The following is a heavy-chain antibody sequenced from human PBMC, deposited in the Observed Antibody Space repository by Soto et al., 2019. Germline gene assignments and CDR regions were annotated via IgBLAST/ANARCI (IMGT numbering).Heavy chain of an antibody. CDR2: TYYRSKWYN. CDR1: GDSVSSNSAA. CDR3: ARAIPTVTTGYYYMDV. D-gene: IGHD4-17*01. J-gene: IGHJ6*03. V-gene: IGHV6-1*01. Sequence: KQSQTLSLTCAISGDSVSSNSAAWNWIRQSPSRGLEWLGRTYYRSKWYNDYAVSVKSRITINPDTSKNQFSLQLNSVTPEDTAVYYCARAIPTVTTGYYYMDVWGKGTTVTVSS.